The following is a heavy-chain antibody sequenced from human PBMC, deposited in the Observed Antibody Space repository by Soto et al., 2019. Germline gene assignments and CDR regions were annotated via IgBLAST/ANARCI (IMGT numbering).Heavy chain of an antibody. CDR3: AKAPWPASKFSYYYYYMDV. V-gene: IGHV3-23*01. J-gene: IGHJ6*03. D-gene: IGHD2-2*01. CDR2: ISGSGGST. Sequence: EVQLLESGGGLVQPGGSLRLSCAASGFTFSSYAMSWVRQAPGKGLEWVSAISGSGGSTYYADSVKGRFTISRDNSKNTLYLQMNSLGAEDTAVYYCAKAPWPASKFSYYYYYMDVWGKGTTVTVSS. CDR1: GFTFSSYA.